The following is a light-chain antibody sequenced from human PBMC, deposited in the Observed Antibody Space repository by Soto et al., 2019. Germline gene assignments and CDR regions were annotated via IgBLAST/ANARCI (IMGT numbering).Light chain of an antibody. CDR3: QQYNTWPLS. V-gene: IGKV3-15*01. J-gene: IGKJ4*01. Sequence: EIVMTQSPATLSVSPGESATLSCRASQSVAGDLAWYQQKPGRAPRLLMYGASTRATGIPARFSGSGSGTEFTLTISILQSEDVGVYYRQQYNTWPLSCGGGPKVVIK. CDR1: QSVAGD. CDR2: GAS.